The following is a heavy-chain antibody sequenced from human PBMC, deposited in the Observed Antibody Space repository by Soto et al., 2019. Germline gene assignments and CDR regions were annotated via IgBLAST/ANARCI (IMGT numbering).Heavy chain of an antibody. Sequence: GGSLRLSCAASGFTFSSYSMNWVRQAPGKGLEWVSSISSSSSYIYYADSVKGRFTISRDNAKNSLYLQMNSLRAEDTAVYYCARDMGVVPAAIRRRMFDYWGQGTLVTVSS. CDR2: ISSSSSYI. CDR1: GFTFSSYS. CDR3: ARDMGVVPAAIRRRMFDY. J-gene: IGHJ4*02. V-gene: IGHV3-21*01. D-gene: IGHD2-2*02.